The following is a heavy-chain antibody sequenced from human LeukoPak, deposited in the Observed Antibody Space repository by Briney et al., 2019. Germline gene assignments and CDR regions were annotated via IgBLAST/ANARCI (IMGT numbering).Heavy chain of an antibody. CDR1: GGSMSSYY. CDR3: ARGRSGFGTNSDY. V-gene: IGHV4-59*01. J-gene: IGHJ4*02. D-gene: IGHD3-10*01. CDR2: IYYSGTT. Sequence: SETLSLTCNVSGGSMSSYYWNWIRQPPGKGLEWIGYIYYSGTTDYNPSLQSRLTISVDTSKTQFYLKLNSVTAADTAVYYCARGRSGFGTNSDYWGQGTLVTVSS.